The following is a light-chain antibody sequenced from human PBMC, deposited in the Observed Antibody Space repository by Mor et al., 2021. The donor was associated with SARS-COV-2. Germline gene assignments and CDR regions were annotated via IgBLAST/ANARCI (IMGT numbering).Light chain of an antibody. CDR1: QGIRSW. J-gene: IGKJ3*01. CDR3: QQANSFPRT. V-gene: IGKV1-12*01. CDR2: AAS. Sequence: GSQGIRSWLSWYQQRPGKPPKLLIYAASTLQVGVPSRFSGSGSGTDFTLTINSLQPEDFATYYCQQANSFPRTFGPGTTVD.